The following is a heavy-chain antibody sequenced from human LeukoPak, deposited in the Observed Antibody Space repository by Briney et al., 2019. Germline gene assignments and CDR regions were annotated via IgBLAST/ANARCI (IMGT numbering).Heavy chain of an antibody. Sequence: SETLSLTCTVSGGSISSGGYYWSWIRQPPGKGLEWIGYIYHSGSTYYNPSLKSRVTISVDRSKNQFSLKLSSVTAADTAVYYCAREIVVVVAATERYNWFDPWGQGTLVTVSS. D-gene: IGHD2-15*01. V-gene: IGHV4-30-2*01. CDR2: IYHSGST. J-gene: IGHJ5*02. CDR3: AREIVVVVAATERYNWFDP. CDR1: GGSISSGGYY.